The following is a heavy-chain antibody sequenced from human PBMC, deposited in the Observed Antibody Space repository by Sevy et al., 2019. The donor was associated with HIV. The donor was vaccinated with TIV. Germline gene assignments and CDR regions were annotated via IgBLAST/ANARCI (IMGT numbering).Heavy chain of an antibody. Sequence: SEILSLTCAVSGGSISTNNWWSWVRQSPGEGLEWIGEIHHSGSTNYNPSLKSRVTMSVDKSKNQFSLKLTSVTAADTAYYYCARDLNDFWSGPLDVWGQGTTVTVSS. D-gene: IGHD3-3*01. J-gene: IGHJ6*02. CDR2: IHHSGST. CDR1: GGSISTNNW. V-gene: IGHV4-4*02. CDR3: ARDLNDFWSGPLDV.